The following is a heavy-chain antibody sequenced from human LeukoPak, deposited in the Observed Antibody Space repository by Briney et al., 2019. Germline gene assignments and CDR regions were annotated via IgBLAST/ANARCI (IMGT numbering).Heavy chain of an antibody. D-gene: IGHD3-10*01. CDR1: GGSFSGYY. CDR2: INHSGST. J-gene: IGHJ5*02. CDR3: ARARHHPARRITMGRWFDP. V-gene: IGHV4-34*01. Sequence: SETLSLTCAVYGGSFSGYYWSWIRQSPGKGLEWIGEINHSGSTNYNPSLKSRVTISVDTSKNQFSLKLSSVTAADTAVYYRARARHHPARRITMGRWFDPWGQGTLVTVSS.